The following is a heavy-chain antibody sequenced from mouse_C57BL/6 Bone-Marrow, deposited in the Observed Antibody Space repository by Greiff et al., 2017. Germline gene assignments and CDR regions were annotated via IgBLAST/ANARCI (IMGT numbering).Heavy chain of an antibody. J-gene: IGHJ1*03. D-gene: IGHD1-1*01. V-gene: IGHV1-64*01. CDR3: ARGNYGSRYFDV. Sequence: QVQLQQPGAELVKPGASVKLSCKASGYTFTSYWMHWVKQRPGQGLEWIGMIHPNSGSTNYNEKFKSKATLTVDKSSSTAYMQLNSLTSEDSADYYYARGNYGSRYFDVWGTGTTVTVSS. CDR2: IHPNSGST. CDR1: GYTFTSYW.